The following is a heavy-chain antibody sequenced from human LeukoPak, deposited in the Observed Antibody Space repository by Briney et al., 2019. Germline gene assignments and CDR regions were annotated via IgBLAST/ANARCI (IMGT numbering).Heavy chain of an antibody. V-gene: IGHV4-30-2*01. J-gene: IGHJ3*02. CDR3: ARGAPYAFDI. Sequence: NPSETLSLTCAVSGGSISSGGYSWSWIRQPPGKGLEWIGYIYHSGSTYYNPSLKSRVTISVDRSKNQFSLKLSSVTAADTAVYYCARGAPYAFDIWGQGTMVTVSS. CDR2: IYHSGST. CDR1: GGSISSGGYS.